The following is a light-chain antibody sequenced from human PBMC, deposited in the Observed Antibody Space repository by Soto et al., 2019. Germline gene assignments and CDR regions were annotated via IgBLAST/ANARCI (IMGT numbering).Light chain of an antibody. V-gene: IGKV1-39*01. CDR2: PAS. CDR1: QNINTY. J-gene: IGKJ5*01. CDR3: QQGDSPPIT. Sequence: DIQMTQSPTSLSASVGDRVTITCRASQNINTYLSWYQQKPGKAPKNLIYPASNLQSGVPSRFSGSGSGTDFSLTINSLQPEDFATYYCQQGDSPPITFGQGTRLDIK.